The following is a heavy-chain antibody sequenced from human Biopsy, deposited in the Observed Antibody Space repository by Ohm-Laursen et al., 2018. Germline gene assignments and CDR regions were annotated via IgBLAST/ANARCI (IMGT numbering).Heavy chain of an antibody. CDR1: GFTFTSYA. CDR2: ISYDGSGE. J-gene: IGHJ2*01. V-gene: IGHV3-30*03. Sequence: SLRLSCAASGFTFTSYAMHWVRQAPGKGLEWVAVISYDGSGEYYADSLQGRFIISRDNPKNTVDLQMNSLRAEDTAVYFCARDGKRWDYSTYFSWHFDLWGRGTLVTVSP. CDR3: ARDGKRWDYSTYFSWHFDL. D-gene: IGHD4-11*01.